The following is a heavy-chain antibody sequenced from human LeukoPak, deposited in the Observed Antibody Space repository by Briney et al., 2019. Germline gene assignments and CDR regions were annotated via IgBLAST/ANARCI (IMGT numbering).Heavy chain of an antibody. CDR3: ARGREWLRPHFDY. D-gene: IGHD5-12*01. V-gene: IGHV4-30-2*01. J-gene: IGHJ4*02. CDR2: IYHSGST. CDR1: GGSISSGGYS. Sequence: PSETLSLTCAVSGGSISSGGYSWSWIRQPPGKGLEWIGYIYHSGSTYYNPSLKSRVTISVDRSKNQFSLKLSSVTAADTAVYYCARGREWLRPHFDYWGQGTLVTVSS.